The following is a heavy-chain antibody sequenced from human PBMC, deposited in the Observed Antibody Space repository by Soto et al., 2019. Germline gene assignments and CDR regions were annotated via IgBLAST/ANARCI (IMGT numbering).Heavy chain of an antibody. V-gene: IGHV1-18*01. D-gene: IGHD3-22*01. Sequence: ASVKVSCKASGYTFTSYGISWVRQAPGQGLEWMGWISAYNGNTNYAQKLQGRVTMTTDTSTSTAYMELRSLRSDDTAVYYCARVFGAQYYYDSKDYYYGMDVWGQGTTVTVSS. CDR1: GYTFTSYG. CDR2: ISAYNGNT. CDR3: ARVFGAQYYYDSKDYYYGMDV. J-gene: IGHJ6*02.